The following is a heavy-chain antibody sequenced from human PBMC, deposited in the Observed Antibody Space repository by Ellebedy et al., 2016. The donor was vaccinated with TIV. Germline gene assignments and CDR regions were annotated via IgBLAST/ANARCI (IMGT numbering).Heavy chain of an antibody. Sequence: MPSETLSLTCTVSGASMMTSYYFWDWIRPPPGKGLEWIATMYYNGSSYYNPSLKSRVTISVDTSKKQFSIKLSSVTAADTAVYYCATKTAVAGGIEYWGQGSLVTVSS. D-gene: IGHD6-19*01. CDR3: ATKTAVAGGIEY. CDR2: MYYNGSS. J-gene: IGHJ4*02. CDR1: GASMMTSYYF. V-gene: IGHV4-39*01.